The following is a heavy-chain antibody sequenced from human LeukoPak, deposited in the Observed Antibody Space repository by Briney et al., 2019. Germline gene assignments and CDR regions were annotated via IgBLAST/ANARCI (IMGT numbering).Heavy chain of an antibody. Sequence: PSQTLSLTCTVSGGSISSGDYYWSWIRQPPGKGLEWIGYIYYSGSTYYNPSLKSRVTISVDTSKNQFSLKLSSVTAADTAVYYCARTQLRGFYFDYWGQGTLVTVSS. CDR1: GGSISSGDYY. CDR2: IYYSGST. J-gene: IGHJ4*02. V-gene: IGHV4-30-4*08. D-gene: IGHD3-10*01. CDR3: ARTQLRGFYFDY.